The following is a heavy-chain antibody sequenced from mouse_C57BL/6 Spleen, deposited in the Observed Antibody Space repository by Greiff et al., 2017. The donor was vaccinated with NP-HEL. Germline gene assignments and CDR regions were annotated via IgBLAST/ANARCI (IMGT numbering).Heavy chain of an antibody. Sequence: QVQLQQPGAELVKPGASVKMSCTASGYTFTSYWITWVKQRPGQGLEWIGDIYPGSGSTNYKEKFKSKVTLAVDTSSSTAYMQLSSLTSEDSAVYYCAREDDGYPYAMDYWGQGTSVTVSS. CDR2: IYPGSGST. D-gene: IGHD2-3*01. CDR1: GYTFTSYW. J-gene: IGHJ4*01. V-gene: IGHV1-55*01. CDR3: AREDDGYPYAMDY.